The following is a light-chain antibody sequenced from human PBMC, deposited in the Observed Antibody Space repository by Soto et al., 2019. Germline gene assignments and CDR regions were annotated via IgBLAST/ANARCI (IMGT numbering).Light chain of an antibody. CDR3: AAWDGSLNGWV. CDR1: SSNIGGET. Sequence: QSVLTQPPSASGSPGQRVTISCSGSSSNIGGETVNWYQQVPGTAPKLLIYGKTQRPSGVPDRFSGSKSGTSVSLAISGLQSDDEAAYYCAAWDGSLNGWVFGGGTKLTVL. J-gene: IGLJ3*02. V-gene: IGLV1-44*01. CDR2: GKT.